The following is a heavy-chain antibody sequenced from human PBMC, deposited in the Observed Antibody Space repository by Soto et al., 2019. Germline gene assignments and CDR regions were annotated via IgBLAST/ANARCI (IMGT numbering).Heavy chain of an antibody. Sequence: SVKVSCKASGDTFSNYAVSWVRQAPGQGLEWMGGIIPIYGTTNYAQRFQDRVTITADESTGTAYMELSSLRSEDTAVYYCARDLGGCSAGSCRYNWFDPWGQGTLVTVSS. CDR1: GDTFSNYA. J-gene: IGHJ5*02. CDR3: ARDLGGCSAGSCRYNWFDP. CDR2: IIPIYGTT. V-gene: IGHV1-69*13. D-gene: IGHD2-15*01.